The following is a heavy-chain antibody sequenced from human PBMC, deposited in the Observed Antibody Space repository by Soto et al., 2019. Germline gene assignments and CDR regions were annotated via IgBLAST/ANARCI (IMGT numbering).Heavy chain of an antibody. V-gene: IGHV3-30*04. Sequence: QVQLVESGGGVAQPGRSLRLFCAASGFTLSSYSLHWVRQSPGKGLEWVAAISSDGTEKHYADSVKGRFTISRDNSQITLSLQLHSLRPEDTAVDYCARMCGFSYGPANRGMDVWGPGTTVTVSS. J-gene: IGHJ6*02. D-gene: IGHD5-18*01. CDR3: ARMCGFSYGPANRGMDV. CDR2: ISSDGTEK. CDR1: GFTLSSYS.